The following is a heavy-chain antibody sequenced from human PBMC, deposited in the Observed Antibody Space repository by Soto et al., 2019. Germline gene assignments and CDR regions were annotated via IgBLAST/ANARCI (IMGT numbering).Heavy chain of an antibody. CDR3: ARDPGGVFLLGFDP. V-gene: IGHV4-59*01. J-gene: IGHJ5*02. D-gene: IGHD3-16*01. CDR2: IYYSGST. Sequence: QVQLQESGPGLVKPSETLSLTCTVSGGSISSYYWSWIRQPPGKGLEWIGYIYYSGSTNYNPSLKSRVTISVDTSKTQFSLKLSSVTAADTAVYYCARDPGGVFLLGFDPWGQGTLVTVSS. CDR1: GGSISSYY.